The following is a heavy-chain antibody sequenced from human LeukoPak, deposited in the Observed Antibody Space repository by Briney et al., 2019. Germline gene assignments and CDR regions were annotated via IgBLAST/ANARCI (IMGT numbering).Heavy chain of an antibody. CDR1: GFTFSNYA. V-gene: IGHV3-23*01. D-gene: IGHD2-21*02. CDR2: ISSSGANA. Sequence: GGSLRLSCAASGFTFSNYAMTWVRQAPGKGLEWVSLISSSGANAYYADSVKGRFTISRDNSKNTLYLQMNSLRAEDTAVYYCARDLWCGADCYGTFDIWGQGTMVSVSS. CDR3: ARDLWCGADCYGTFDI. J-gene: IGHJ3*02.